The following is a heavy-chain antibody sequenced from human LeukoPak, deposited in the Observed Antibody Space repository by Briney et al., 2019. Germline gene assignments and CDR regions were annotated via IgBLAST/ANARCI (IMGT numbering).Heavy chain of an antibody. J-gene: IGHJ4*02. CDR3: GRSRGAGPGAHFDI. Sequence: GGSLRLSCAASGFSFSDGYMSWIRQAPGQGPEWISYISASGSYTNYADSVKGRFTISRDNAKNSLHLQMNSLRAEDTAVYYCGRSRGAGPGAHFDIWGQGILVTVSS. CDR2: ISASGSYT. CDR1: GFSFSDGY. D-gene: IGHD6-19*01. V-gene: IGHV3-11*03.